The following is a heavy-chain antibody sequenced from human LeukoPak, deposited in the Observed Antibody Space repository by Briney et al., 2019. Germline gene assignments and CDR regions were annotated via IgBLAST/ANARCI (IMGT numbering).Heavy chain of an antibody. Sequence: SETLSLICTVSGGYISSYYWSWIRQPAGKGLEWIGRIYTSGSTNYNPSLKSRVTMSVDTSKNQFSLKLSSVTAADTAVYYCARVKRATYYYDSSGLYYYYYYMDVWGKGTTVTVSS. V-gene: IGHV4-4*07. CDR1: GGYISSYY. CDR3: ARVKRATYYYDSSGLYYYYYYMDV. J-gene: IGHJ6*03. CDR2: IYTSGST. D-gene: IGHD3-22*01.